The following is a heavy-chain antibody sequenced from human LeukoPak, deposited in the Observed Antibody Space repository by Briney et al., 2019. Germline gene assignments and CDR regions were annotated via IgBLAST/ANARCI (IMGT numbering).Heavy chain of an antibody. CDR1: GYTFIDYY. J-gene: IGHJ4*02. CDR3: STEDKYCTSTTCGDF. CDR2: MKPFSGDS. V-gene: IGHV1-2*06. Sequence: ASVKVSCKASGYTFIDYYVHWVRQAPRQGLGRRWHMKPFSGDSHYSQKFQDRVTMTRDTSTSTAYLELSGLTSDDTAVNYCSTEDKYCTSTTCGDFWGQGTLVTVSS. D-gene: IGHD2-2*01.